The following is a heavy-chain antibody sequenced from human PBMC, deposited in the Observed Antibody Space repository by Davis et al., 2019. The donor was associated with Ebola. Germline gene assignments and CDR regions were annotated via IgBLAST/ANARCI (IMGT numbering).Heavy chain of an antibody. Sequence: AASVKVSCKAAGYTFTCCEINWVRQTTGQGLEWLGFMNAKSGNTGYAQKFQGRVTITMDTSASTAYMELSSLRSEDTAVYFCASTGSIAPRPLGHSYYFDYWGQGTLVTVSS. CDR3: ASTGSIAPRPLGHSYYFDY. D-gene: IGHD6-6*01. CDR2: MNAKSGNT. J-gene: IGHJ4*02. CDR1: GYTFTCCE. V-gene: IGHV1-8*01.